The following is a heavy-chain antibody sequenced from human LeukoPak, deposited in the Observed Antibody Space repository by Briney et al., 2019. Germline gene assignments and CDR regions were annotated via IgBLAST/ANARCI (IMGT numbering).Heavy chain of an antibody. D-gene: IGHD2-2*01. CDR1: GFTFSTYS. Sequence: GGSLRLSCAASGFTFSTYSMNWVRQAPWKGLEWLSYISYSTNTIYYADSVKGRFTISRDNAKNSLYLQMNSLRAEDTAVYYCAKDFRRIPAAMRGFDYWGQGTLVTVSS. V-gene: IGHV3-48*01. CDR3: AKDFRRIPAAMRGFDY. J-gene: IGHJ4*02. CDR2: ISYSTNTI.